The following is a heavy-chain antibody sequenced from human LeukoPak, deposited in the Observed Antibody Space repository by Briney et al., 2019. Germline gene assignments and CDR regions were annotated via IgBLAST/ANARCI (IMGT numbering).Heavy chain of an antibody. D-gene: IGHD3-16*01. CDR2: INPSGGSA. CDR3: ARESITFGSFDY. J-gene: IGHJ4*02. Sequence: ASVKVSCKASGYTFTSYYMHWVRQAPGQGLEWMGIINPSGGSASYAQKFQGRVTMTRDTSTSTVYMELSSLRSEDTAVYYCARESITFGSFDYWGQGTLVTVSS. V-gene: IGHV1-46*03. CDR1: GYTFTSYY.